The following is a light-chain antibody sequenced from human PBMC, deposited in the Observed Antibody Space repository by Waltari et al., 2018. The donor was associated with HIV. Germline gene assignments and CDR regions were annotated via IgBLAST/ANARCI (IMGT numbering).Light chain of an antibody. V-gene: IGLV7-43*01. CDR3: LLYYGGAQRYV. J-gene: IGLJ1*01. CDR1: TGAVTSGNS. CDR2: STS. Sequence: QTVVTQEPSLTVSPGGTVTLTCASSTGAVTSGNSPNWFQQKPGQAPRGLIYSTSNKNSWTPARFSGSLLGGKAALARSGVQPEDEAEYYFLLYYGGAQRYVFGTGTKVTVL.